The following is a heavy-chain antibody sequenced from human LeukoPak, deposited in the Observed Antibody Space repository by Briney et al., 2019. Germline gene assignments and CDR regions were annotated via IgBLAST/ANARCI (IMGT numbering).Heavy chain of an antibody. J-gene: IGHJ6*03. CDR3: ARGGGGYSGYGGYYYYHMDV. CDR2: VNPNSGDT. CDR1: GYTFISYD. D-gene: IGHD5-12*01. Sequence: GASVKVSCKASGYTFISYDINWVRQATGQGLEWMGWVNPNSGDTGYAQKFQGRITMTRNTPISTAYMELSSLRSEDTAVYYCARGGGGYSGYGGYYYYHMDVWGKGTTVTVSS. V-gene: IGHV1-8*01.